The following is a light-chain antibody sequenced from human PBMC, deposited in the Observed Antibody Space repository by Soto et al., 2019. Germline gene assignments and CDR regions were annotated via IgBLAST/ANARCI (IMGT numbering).Light chain of an antibody. J-gene: IGKJ4*01. CDR2: WAS. V-gene: IGKV4-1*01. Sequence: DIVMTQSPDSLAVSLGERATINCKSSQSVLYSSNNKNYLAWYQQKPGQPPKLLIYWASTRESGVPDRFSGSWSETDVTLTISSLQAEDVAVYHCQQYYTTPSPTFGGGTKVEIK. CDR3: QQYYTTPSPT. CDR1: QSVLYSSNNKNY.